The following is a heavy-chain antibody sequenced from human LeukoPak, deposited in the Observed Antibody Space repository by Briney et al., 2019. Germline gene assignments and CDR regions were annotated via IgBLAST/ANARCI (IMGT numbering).Heavy chain of an antibody. Sequence: NPSETLSLTCAVYGGSFSGYYWSWIRQSPGKGLEYIGEINHSGSTNYNPSLKSRITISVDTPKNQFSLKLISVTAADTAVYYCARARCSRTGCYSNLDNWGQGTLVTVSS. CDR1: GGSFSGYY. J-gene: IGHJ4*02. V-gene: IGHV4-34*01. D-gene: IGHD2-2*01. CDR3: ARARCSRTGCYSNLDN. CDR2: INHSGST.